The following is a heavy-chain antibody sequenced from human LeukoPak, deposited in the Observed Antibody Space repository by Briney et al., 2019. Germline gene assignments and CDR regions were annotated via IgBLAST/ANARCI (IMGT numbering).Heavy chain of an antibody. V-gene: IGHV1-2*02. CDR3: ARVRRGWDDLDY. CDR2: INPNSGGT. D-gene: IGHD6-19*01. J-gene: IGHJ4*02. CDR1: GYTFTDYY. Sequence: ASVKVSFKASGYTFTDYYMHWVRQAPGQGGEGMGWINPNSGGTNYAQKFQGRVTITRDTSISTAYMELSRLRSDDTAVYYCARVRRGWDDLDYWGQGTLVTVSS.